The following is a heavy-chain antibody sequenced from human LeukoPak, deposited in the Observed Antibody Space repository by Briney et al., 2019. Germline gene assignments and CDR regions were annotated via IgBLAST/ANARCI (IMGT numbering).Heavy chain of an antibody. CDR1: GGSISSYY. D-gene: IGHD3-22*01. J-gene: IGHJ4*02. V-gene: IGHV4-59*01. Sequence: PSETLSLTCTVSGGSISSYYWSWIRQPPGKGLEWIGYIYYSGSTNYSPSLKSRVTISVDTSKNQFSLKLSSVTAADTAVYYCARHYDSSGYYYLNYWGQGTLVTVSS. CDR2: IYYSGST. CDR3: ARHYDSSGYYYLNY.